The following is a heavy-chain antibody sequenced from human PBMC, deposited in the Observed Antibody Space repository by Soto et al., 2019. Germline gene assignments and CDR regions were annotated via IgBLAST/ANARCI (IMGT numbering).Heavy chain of an antibody. J-gene: IGHJ6*02. V-gene: IGHV3-15*01. CDR1: GFTFSKAW. CDR3: ASLVHYGGNSHYYYGMDV. D-gene: IGHD2-21*02. CDR2: IKSKTDGGTI. Sequence: EVQLVESGGGLVKPGGSLRLSCAASGFTFSKAWMSWVRQSPGKGLEWVGRIKSKTDGGTIDYAAPVKGRFTISRDDSKNMVHLQMNSLRTEDTAVYYCASLVHYGGNSHYYYGMDVWGQGTTVTVSS.